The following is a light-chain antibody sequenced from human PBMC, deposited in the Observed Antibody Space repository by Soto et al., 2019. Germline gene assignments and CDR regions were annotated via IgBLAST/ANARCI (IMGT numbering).Light chain of an antibody. CDR3: SSYTTSSTRV. J-gene: IGLJ1*01. Sequence: QSVLTQPASVSGSPGQSIAISCTGSSSDIGIYKNVSWYQQHPGKVPKLIIYEVTNRPSGVSNRFSGSKSGNTASLTISGLQAEDEADYYCSSYTTSSTRVFGPGTKLTVL. CDR2: EVT. V-gene: IGLV2-14*01. CDR1: SSDIGIYKN.